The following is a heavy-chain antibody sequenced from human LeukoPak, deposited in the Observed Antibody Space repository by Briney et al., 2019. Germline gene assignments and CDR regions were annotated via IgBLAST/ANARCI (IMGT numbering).Heavy chain of an antibody. D-gene: IGHD6-6*01. CDR2: INHSGST. V-gene: IGHV4-34*01. Sequence: SETLSLTCAVYGGSFSGYYWSWIRHPPAKGLEWIGEINHSGSTNYNPSLKSRVTIPVDTTKNQFSLKLSSVTAADTAVYYCARDGPYSSSGHFDYWGQGTLVTVSS. J-gene: IGHJ4*02. CDR3: ARDGPYSSSGHFDY. CDR1: GGSFSGYY.